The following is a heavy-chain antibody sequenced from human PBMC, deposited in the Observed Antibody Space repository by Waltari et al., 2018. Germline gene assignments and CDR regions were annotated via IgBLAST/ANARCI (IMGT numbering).Heavy chain of an antibody. J-gene: IGHJ4*02. CDR1: GFTFNSYW. V-gene: IGHV3-7*01. CDR2: IRPDGSHQ. CDR3: AYLGPTGSDHYLDY. D-gene: IGHD3-3*01. Sequence: EVQLVESGGGLVQPGGSLRLSCAVSGFTFNSYWMSWVRQAPGNGLEWVANIRPDGSHQYYLDSVKGRFSISRDNAKNSLYLLMNSLRAEDTAIYYCAYLGPTGSDHYLDYWGQGTLVTVSS.